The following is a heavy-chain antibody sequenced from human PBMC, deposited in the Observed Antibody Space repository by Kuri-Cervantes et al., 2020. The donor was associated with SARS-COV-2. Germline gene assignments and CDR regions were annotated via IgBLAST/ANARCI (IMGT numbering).Heavy chain of an antibody. J-gene: IGHJ2*01. D-gene: IGHD3-10*01. V-gene: IGHV4-59*12. CDR2: IYYSGST. CDR1: GGSFSGYY. CDR3: ARGCGEWLRYWYFDL. Sequence: SETLSLTCSVYGGSFSGYYWSWIRQPPRKGLEWIGYIYYSGSTNYNPTLKSRVTISVYTSKNQFSLKLSSATAADTAVYYCARGCGEWLRYWYFDLWGRGTLVTVSS.